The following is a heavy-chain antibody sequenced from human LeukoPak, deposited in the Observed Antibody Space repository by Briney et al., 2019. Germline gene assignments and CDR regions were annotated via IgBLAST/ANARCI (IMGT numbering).Heavy chain of an antibody. Sequence: ASVKVSCKASGYTFSGYYIHWVRQGPGQGLEWMGWINPNSGATNSAQEFQGRVTMTRDTSITTAYMELSRLRSDDTAVYYCARDYYDTSGYFDYWGLGTLLTVSS. V-gene: IGHV1-2*02. D-gene: IGHD3-22*01. CDR3: ARDYYDTSGYFDY. CDR2: INPNSGAT. J-gene: IGHJ4*02. CDR1: GYTFSGYY.